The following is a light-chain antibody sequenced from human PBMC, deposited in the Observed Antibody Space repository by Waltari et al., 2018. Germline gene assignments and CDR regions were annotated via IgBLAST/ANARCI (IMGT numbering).Light chain of an antibody. J-gene: IGLJ3*02. CDR3: SSWTTTNTWV. V-gene: IGLV2-14*01. Sequence: QSALTQPASVSGSPGQSITISCTGTYSDVGGSKYVSWHQQHPGKVPKLMVFAVSERPSGISNRFSGSKSGNTASLTISGLQADDEADYYCSSWTTTNTWVFGGGTRLTVL. CDR1: YSDVGGSKY. CDR2: AVS.